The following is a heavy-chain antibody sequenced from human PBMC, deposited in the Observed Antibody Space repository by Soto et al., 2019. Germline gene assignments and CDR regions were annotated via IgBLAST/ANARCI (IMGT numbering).Heavy chain of an antibody. Sequence: QVQLVQSGAEVKKPGSSVKVSCKASGGTFSSYAISWVRQAPGQGLEWMGGIIPIFGTANYAQKFQGRVTITADESTSTAYMELSSLRSEDTAVYYCASGRAYCGGYCYSTFDYWGQGTLVTVSS. CDR2: IIPIFGTA. D-gene: IGHD2-21*02. J-gene: IGHJ4*02. CDR1: GGTFSSYA. V-gene: IGHV1-69*01. CDR3: ASGRAYCGGYCYSTFDY.